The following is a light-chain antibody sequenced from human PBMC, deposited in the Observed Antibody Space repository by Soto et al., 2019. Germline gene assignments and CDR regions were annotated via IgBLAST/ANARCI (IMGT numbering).Light chain of an antibody. J-gene: IGLJ3*02. CDR3: YSYDSSLSASV. V-gene: IGLV1-40*01. CDR2: GDT. Sequence: QSVLTQPPSVSGAPGQRVTISCTGSSSNIGAGNDVHWYQQFPGRAPKLLKYGDTNRPVGVPDRFSASKSGTSASLSITGLQAEDEADYYCYSYDSSLSASVFGGGTQLTVL. CDR1: SSNIGAGND.